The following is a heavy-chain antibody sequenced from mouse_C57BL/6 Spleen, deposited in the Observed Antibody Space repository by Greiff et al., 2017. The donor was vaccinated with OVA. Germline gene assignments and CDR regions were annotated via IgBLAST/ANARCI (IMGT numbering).Heavy chain of an antibody. CDR3: AGDDPYYDYDWFAY. V-gene: IGHV12-3*01. CDR1: GFPITSGYY. D-gene: IGHD2-4*01. Sequence: VKLVESGPGLVKPSQSLFLTCSITGFPITSGYYWIWIRQSPGKPLEWMGYITHSGETFYNPSLQSPISITRETSKNQFFLQLNSVTTEDTAMYYCAGDDPYYDYDWFAYWGQGTLVTVSA. J-gene: IGHJ3*01. CDR2: ITHSGET.